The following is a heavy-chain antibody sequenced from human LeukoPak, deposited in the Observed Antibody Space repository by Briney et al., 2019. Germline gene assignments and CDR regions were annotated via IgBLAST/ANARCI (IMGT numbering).Heavy chain of an antibody. V-gene: IGHV4-61*08. D-gene: IGHD3-10*01. Sequence: SETLSLTCTVSGDSISGSGFYWGWIRQPPGKGLEWIGYIYYSGSTNYNPSLKSRVTISVDTSKNQFSLKLSSVTAADTAVYYCARGWFGELFSDYWFDPWGQGTLVTVSS. CDR2: IYYSGST. CDR1: GDSISGSGFY. CDR3: ARGWFGELFSDYWFDP. J-gene: IGHJ5*02.